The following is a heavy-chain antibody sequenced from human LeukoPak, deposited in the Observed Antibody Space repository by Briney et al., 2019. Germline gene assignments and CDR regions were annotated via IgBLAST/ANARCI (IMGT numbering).Heavy chain of an antibody. V-gene: IGHV1-18*01. J-gene: IGHJ6*02. CDR3: ARDHGEQPYRAYYYGMDV. CDR2: ISAYNGNT. CDR1: GYTFTSYG. D-gene: IGHD6-13*01. Sequence: ASVKVSCKASGYTFTSYGISWVRQAPGQGLEWMGWISAYNGNTNYAQKLRGRVTMTTDTSTSTAYMELRSLRSDDTAVYYCARDHGEQPYRAYYYGMDVWGQGTTVTVSS.